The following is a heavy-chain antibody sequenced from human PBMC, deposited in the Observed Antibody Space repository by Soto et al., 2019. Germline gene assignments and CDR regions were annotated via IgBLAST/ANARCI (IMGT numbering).Heavy chain of an antibody. Sequence: QVHLVQSGAEVKKPGSSVKVSCKSSGGAFRNHAFSWVRQAPGEGPEWVGGIIPMYVTAKHAQKYQGRLTITADESTNTVYMELTSLRFEDTAVYYCARLGATMTHAFDIWGQGTLVSVSS. V-gene: IGHV1-69*01. J-gene: IGHJ3*02. D-gene: IGHD5-12*01. CDR1: GGAFRNHA. CDR2: IIPMYVTA. CDR3: ARLGATMTHAFDI.